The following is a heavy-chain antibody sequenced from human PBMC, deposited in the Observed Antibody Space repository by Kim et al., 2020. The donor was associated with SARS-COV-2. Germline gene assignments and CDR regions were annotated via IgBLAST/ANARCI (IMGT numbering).Heavy chain of an antibody. Sequence: PSLKSRVTISADTSKNQFALKLSSVNAADTAVYYCARVFLDSSGYYYFDYWGQGTLVTVSS. J-gene: IGHJ4*02. V-gene: IGHV4-59*01. CDR3: ARVFLDSSGYYYFDY. D-gene: IGHD3-22*01.